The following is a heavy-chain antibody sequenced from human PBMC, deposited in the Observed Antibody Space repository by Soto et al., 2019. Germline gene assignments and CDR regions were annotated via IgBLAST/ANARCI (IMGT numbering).Heavy chain of an antibody. Sequence: GGSLRLSCAASGFTFDDYTMHWVRQAPGKGLEWVSLISWDGGSTYYADSVKGRFTISRDNSKNSLYLQMNSLRTEDTALYYCAKDGLGSGGYSYGFDYWGQGTLVTVSS. D-gene: IGHD5-18*01. J-gene: IGHJ4*02. CDR2: ISWDGGST. V-gene: IGHV3-43*01. CDR1: GFTFDDYT. CDR3: AKDGLGSGGYSYGFDY.